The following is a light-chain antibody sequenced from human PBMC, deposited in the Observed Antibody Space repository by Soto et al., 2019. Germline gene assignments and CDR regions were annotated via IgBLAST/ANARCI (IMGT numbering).Light chain of an antibody. CDR3: VLYMGSVAV. CDR1: SGSVSTSYY. CDR2: TTN. V-gene: IGLV8-61*01. J-gene: IGLJ2*01. Sequence: QAVVTQEPSFSVSPGGTVTLTCGLSSGSVSTSYYPSWYQQTPGQAPRTLIYTTNIRSSGVPDRFSGSILVNKAALTITGAQADDECYYYWVLYMGSVAVFGGGTKLTVL.